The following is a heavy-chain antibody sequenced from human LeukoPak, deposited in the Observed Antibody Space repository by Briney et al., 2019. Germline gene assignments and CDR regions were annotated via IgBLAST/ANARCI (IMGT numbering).Heavy chain of an antibody. D-gene: IGHD3-3*01. CDR3: ARDFGWSADYDFWSGYYSVFDY. CDR1: GFTFSDYW. V-gene: IGHV3-7*01. CDR2: IRQDGGEK. Sequence: GGSLRLSCAVSGFTFSDYWMNWVRQAPRKGLEWVASIRQDGGEKSYVDSVKGRFTISRDNTKNSLYLQMNSLRAEDTAVYYCARDFGWSADYDFWSGYYSVFDYWGQGTLVTVSS. J-gene: IGHJ4*02.